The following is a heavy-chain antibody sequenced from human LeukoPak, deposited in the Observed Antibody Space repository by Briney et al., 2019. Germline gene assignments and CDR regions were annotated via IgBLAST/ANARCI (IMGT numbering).Heavy chain of an antibody. CDR2: INHSGST. J-gene: IGHJ5*02. D-gene: IGHD6-13*01. CDR1: GGSFSGYY. Sequence: SETLSLTCAVYGGSFSGYYWNWIRQPPGKGLEWIGEINHSGSTNYNPSLKSRVTISVDTSKNQFSLKLSSVTAADTAVYYCARQGGYSSSWYASGQGTLVTVSS. V-gene: IGHV4-34*01. CDR3: ARQGGYSSSWYA.